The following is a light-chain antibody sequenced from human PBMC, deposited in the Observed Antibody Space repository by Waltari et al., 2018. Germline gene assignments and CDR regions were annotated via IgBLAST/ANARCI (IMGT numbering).Light chain of an antibody. CDR1: QSLVYIDGNTY. CDR2: KVS. Sequence: DVVMTQSPLSLPVTLRHPAFISCRSNQSLVYIDGNTYLNWFQHRPCQSPRRLIHKVSYRDSGVPDRFSGSGSGTDFTLILSRVKAEDVGIYYCMQATHWPRTFGQGTKVEIK. V-gene: IGKV2-30*01. J-gene: IGKJ1*01. CDR3: MQATHWPRT.